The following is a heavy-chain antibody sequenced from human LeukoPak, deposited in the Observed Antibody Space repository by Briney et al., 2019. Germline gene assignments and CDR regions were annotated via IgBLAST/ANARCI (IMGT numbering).Heavy chain of an antibody. Sequence: SETLSLTCTVSGGSISSYYWSWIRQPPGKGLGWIGYIYYSGSTNYNPSLKSRVTISVDTSKNQFSLKLSSVTAADTAVYYCARESPGYYGSGTLYYFDYRGQGTLVTVSS. CDR1: GGSISSYY. D-gene: IGHD3-10*01. J-gene: IGHJ4*02. CDR3: ARESPGYYGSGTLYYFDY. V-gene: IGHV4-59*01. CDR2: IYYSGST.